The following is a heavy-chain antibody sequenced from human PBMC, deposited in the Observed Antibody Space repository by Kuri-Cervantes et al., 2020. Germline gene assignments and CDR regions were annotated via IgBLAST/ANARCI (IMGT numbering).Heavy chain of an antibody. J-gene: IGHJ4*02. CDR3: AKDRGGNIRGFYSIDH. V-gene: IGHV3-23*01. CDR1: GFTFRSYA. D-gene: IGHD2-15*01. CDR2: ISGSGGST. Sequence: LSLTCAASGFTFRSYAMSWVRQAPGKGLEWVSAISGSGGSTYYADSVKGRFTISRDNSKNTLYLQMNSLRAEDTALYYCAKDRGGNIRGFYSIDHWGQGTLVTVSS.